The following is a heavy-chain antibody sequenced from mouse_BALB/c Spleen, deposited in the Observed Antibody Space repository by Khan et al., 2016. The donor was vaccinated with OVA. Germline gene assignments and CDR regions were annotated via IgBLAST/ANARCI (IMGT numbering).Heavy chain of an antibody. CDR3: ARMARK. V-gene: IGHV14-3*02. Sequence: VQLKQSGAELVKSGATVKFSCTASGLNTKDTYMHWLKQWPEQGLEWIGRIDPPNGITKTDPKFQGKATITAATSSNTGCLKLSGLTSEDTAGEYCARMARKWGQGTTLTVSS. J-gene: IGHJ2*01. CDR2: IDPPNGIT. CDR1: GLNTKDTY.